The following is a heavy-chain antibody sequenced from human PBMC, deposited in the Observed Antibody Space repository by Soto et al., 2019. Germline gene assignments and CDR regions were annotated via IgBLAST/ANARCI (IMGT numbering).Heavy chain of an antibody. CDR2: IIPIFGTA. V-gene: IGHV1-69*13. J-gene: IGHJ3*02. Sequence: SVKVSCKASGGTFSSYAISWVRQAPGQGLEWMGGIIPIFGTANYAQKFQGRVTITADESTSTAYMELSSLRSEDTAVYYCASDMYYYDSSGYNTGRNDAFDIWGQGTMVTVSS. D-gene: IGHD3-22*01. CDR1: GGTFSSYA. CDR3: ASDMYYYDSSGYNTGRNDAFDI.